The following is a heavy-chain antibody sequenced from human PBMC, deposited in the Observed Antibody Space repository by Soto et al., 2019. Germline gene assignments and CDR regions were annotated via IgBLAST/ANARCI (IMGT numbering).Heavy chain of an antibody. CDR2: IYPGDSDT. J-gene: IGHJ6*02. D-gene: IGHD6-6*01. CDR3: ARQGGLGSSHYYYGMDV. V-gene: IGHV5-51*01. CDR1: GYSFTSYW. Sequence: HGESLKISCKGSGYSFTSYWIGWVRQMPGEGLEWMGIIYPGDSDTRYSPSFQGQVTISADKSISTAYLQWSSLKASDTAMYYCARQGGLGSSHYYYGMDVWGQGTTVTVSS.